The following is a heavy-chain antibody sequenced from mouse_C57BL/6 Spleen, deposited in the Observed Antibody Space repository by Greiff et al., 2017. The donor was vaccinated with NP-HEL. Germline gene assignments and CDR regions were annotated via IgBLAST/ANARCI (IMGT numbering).Heavy chain of an antibody. V-gene: IGHV1-15*01. D-gene: IGHD2-1*01. J-gene: IGHJ4*01. CDR1: GYTFTDYE. Sequence: VQLQQSGAELVRPGASVTLSCKASGYTFTDYEMHWVKQTPVHGLEWIGAIDPETGGTAYNQKFKGKAILTADKSSSTAYMELRGLTSEDSAVYYGTRLRPYGNYVNYAMDYWGQGTSVTVSS. CDR2: IDPETGGT. CDR3: TRLRPYGNYVNYAMDY.